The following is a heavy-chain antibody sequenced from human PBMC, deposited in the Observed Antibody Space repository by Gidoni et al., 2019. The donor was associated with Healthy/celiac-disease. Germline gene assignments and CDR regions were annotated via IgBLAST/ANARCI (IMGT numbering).Heavy chain of an antibody. D-gene: IGHD3-22*01. V-gene: IGHV4-34*01. CDR3: ARVVVITTIDY. CDR1: GGSFSGYY. J-gene: IGHJ4*02. CDR2: INHSGST. Sequence: QVQLQQWGAGLLKPSETLSLTCAVYGGSFSGYYWSWIRQPPGKGLEWIGEINHSGSTNYNPSLKSRVTISVDTSKNQFSLKLSSVTAADTAVYYCARVVVITTIDYWGQGTLVTVSS.